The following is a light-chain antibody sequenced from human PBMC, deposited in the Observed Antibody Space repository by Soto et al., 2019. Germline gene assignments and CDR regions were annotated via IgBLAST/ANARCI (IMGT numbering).Light chain of an antibody. CDR3: QQYGSSPWT. CDR2: DAS. CDR1: QSVSGY. J-gene: IGKJ2*02. Sequence: EIVLTQSPATLSLSPGNRATLSCRASQSVSGYLAWYQQKPGQAPRLLIYDASNRATGIPARFSGSGSGTDFTLTISRLEPEDFAVYYCQQYGSSPWTFGQGTKLEIK. V-gene: IGKV3-20*01.